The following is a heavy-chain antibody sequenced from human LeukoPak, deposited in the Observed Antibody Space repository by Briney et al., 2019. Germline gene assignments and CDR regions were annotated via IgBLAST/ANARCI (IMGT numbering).Heavy chain of an antibody. CDR1: GYTFTGYY. D-gene: IGHD3-10*01. J-gene: IGHJ4*02. V-gene: IGHV1-2*02. CDR3: ARGRTMVRGVIIREGFDY. Sequence: ASVKVSCKASGYTFTGYYMHWVRQAPGQGLEWMGWINPNSGGTNYAQKFQGRVTMTRDTSISTAYMELSSLRSEDTAVYYCARGRTMVRGVIIREGFDYWGQGTLVTVSS. CDR2: INPNSGGT.